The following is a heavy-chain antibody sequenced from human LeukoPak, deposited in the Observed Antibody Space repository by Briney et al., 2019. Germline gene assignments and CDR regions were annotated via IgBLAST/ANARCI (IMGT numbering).Heavy chain of an antibody. D-gene: IGHD5-18*01. CDR3: ARYSWDTAMVSYYFDY. J-gene: IGHJ4*02. CDR2: IYYSGST. CDR1: GGSISSYY. Sequence: NPSETLSLTCTVSGGSISSYYWSWIRQPPGKGLEWIGYIYYSGSTNYNPSLKSRVTISVDTSKNQFSLKLSSVTAADTAVYYCARYSWDTAMVSYYFDYWGQGTLVTVSS. V-gene: IGHV4-59*01.